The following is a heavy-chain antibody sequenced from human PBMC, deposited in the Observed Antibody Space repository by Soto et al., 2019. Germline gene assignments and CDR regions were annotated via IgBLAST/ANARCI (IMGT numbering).Heavy chain of an antibody. J-gene: IGHJ5*02. CDR2: ISISGKA. V-gene: IGHV4-59*01. CDR1: GGSISRDG. Sequence: SETRALTCTVSGGSISRDGWSWIRQPPGKGREWIGYISISGKADYRPSLKRRAAVSPDPSRNQFSRRLRSGNTADTGVELCARGREVLHAGSGPTWIWLPPRGQGNLVTVPS. CDR3: ARGREVLHAGSGPTWIWLPP. D-gene: IGHD1-26*01.